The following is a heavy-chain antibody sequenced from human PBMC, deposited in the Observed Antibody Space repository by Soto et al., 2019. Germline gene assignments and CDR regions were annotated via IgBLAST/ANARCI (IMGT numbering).Heavy chain of an antibody. CDR1: GFTFSNAW. CDR3: TTYKVFKRSGSEYFQH. V-gene: IGHV3-15*01. D-gene: IGHD5-12*01. CDR2: IKRKTDGGTA. Sequence: GGSLRLSCAASGFTFSNAWMSWVRQAPGKGLEWVGRIKRKTDGGTADYAAPVKGRFTNSRDDSKNTLYLQMNSLKTEHTAVSYCTTYKVFKRSGSEYFQHWGQGILVTVSS. J-gene: IGHJ1*01.